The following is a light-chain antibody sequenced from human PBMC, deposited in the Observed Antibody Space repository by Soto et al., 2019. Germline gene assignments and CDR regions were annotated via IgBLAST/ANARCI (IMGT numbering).Light chain of an antibody. CDR2: GNS. V-gene: IGLV1-40*01. J-gene: IGLJ1*01. CDR3: QSYDSSLSGYV. CDR1: SSNIGAGYD. Sequence: QAVVTQPHSVSGAPGQRVTISCTGSSSNIGAGYDVHWYQQLPGTAPKLLIYGNSNRPSGIPDRFSGSKSGTSASLAITGLQAEDEADYYCQSYDSSLSGYVVGTGTKLTV.